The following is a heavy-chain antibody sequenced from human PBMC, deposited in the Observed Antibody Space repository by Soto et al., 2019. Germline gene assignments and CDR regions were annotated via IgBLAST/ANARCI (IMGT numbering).Heavy chain of an antibody. CDR1: GYTFDNYA. Sequence: QVQLVQSGAQVKKPGASVKVSCKASGYTFDNYARHWVRQAPGRRLEWMGWIHAGNGYTQYSQSFQGRVTITSDTSARTVNLDLDSLRAEDTAEDFCARAQYSGYDFKREFDIWGQGTMVTVSS. CDR3: ARAQYSGYDFKREFDI. D-gene: IGHD5-12*01. J-gene: IGHJ3*02. CDR2: IHAGNGYT. V-gene: IGHV1-3*01.